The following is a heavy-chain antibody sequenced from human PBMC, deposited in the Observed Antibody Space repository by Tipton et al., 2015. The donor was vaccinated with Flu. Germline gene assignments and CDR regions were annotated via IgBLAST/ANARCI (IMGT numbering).Heavy chain of an antibody. V-gene: IGHV4-34*01. CDR1: GGSFSGYY. CDR2: INHSGST. D-gene: IGHD6-19*01. CDR3: ARLGIAVDFDY. J-gene: IGHJ4*02. Sequence: TLSLTCAVYGGSFSGYYWSWIRQPPGKGLEWIGEINHSGSTNYNPSLKSRVTISVDTSKNQFSLKLSSVTAADTAVYYCARLGIAVDFDYWGQGTLVTVSS.